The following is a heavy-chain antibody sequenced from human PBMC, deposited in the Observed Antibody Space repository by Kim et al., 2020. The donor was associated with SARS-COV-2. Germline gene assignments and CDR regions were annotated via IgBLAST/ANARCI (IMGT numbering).Heavy chain of an antibody. V-gene: IGHV1-18*01. Sequence: ASVKVSCNASGYTFTSYGISWVRQAPGQRLEWMGWISAYNGNTNYAQKLQGRVTMTTDPSTSTAYMELRSLRSDDTAVYYCARDLGGDLDFDYWGQGTLVTVSS. J-gene: IGHJ4*02. CDR1: GYTFTSYG. CDR2: ISAYNGNT. D-gene: IGHD3-16*01. CDR3: ARDLGGDLDFDY.